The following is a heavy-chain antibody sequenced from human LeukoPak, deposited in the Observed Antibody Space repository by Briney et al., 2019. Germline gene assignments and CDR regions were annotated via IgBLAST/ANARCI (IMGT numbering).Heavy chain of an antibody. V-gene: IGHV3-21*01. CDR1: GFTFSSYS. J-gene: IGHJ4*02. Sequence: GGSLRLSCAASGFTFSSYSMNWVRQAPGKGLEWVSSISSSSSYIYYADSVKGRFTISRDNAKNSLYLQMNSQRAEDTAVYYCARDLGSGSYLSFDYWGQGTLVTVSP. CDR3: ARDLGSGSYLSFDY. D-gene: IGHD3-10*01. CDR2: ISSSSSYI.